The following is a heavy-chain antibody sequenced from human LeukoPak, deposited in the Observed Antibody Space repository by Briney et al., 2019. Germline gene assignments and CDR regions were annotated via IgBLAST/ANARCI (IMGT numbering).Heavy chain of an antibody. CDR2: ISPSGDIT. Sequence: GGSLRLSCATSGFTFSNHGMNWVRQAPGKGLEWVSGISPSGDITYYADSVKGRFTISRDNSKNTVYLQVISLTAEDTAVYYCAKDDAWLRFGEWSQGTLVTVSS. J-gene: IGHJ4*02. CDR1: GFTFSNHG. D-gene: IGHD3-10*01. CDR3: AKDDAWLRFGE. V-gene: IGHV3-23*01.